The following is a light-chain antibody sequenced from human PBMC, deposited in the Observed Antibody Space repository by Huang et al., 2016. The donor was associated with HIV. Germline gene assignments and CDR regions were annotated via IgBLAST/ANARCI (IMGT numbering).Light chain of an antibody. CDR2: DAS. Sequence: EIVLTQSPATLSLSPGERATPSCRASQSVSSYLAWYQQKPGQAPRLLSYDASSRATGSPARFSGSGSGTDFTLTISSLEPEDFAVYYCQQRSNWRITFGGGTKVEIK. V-gene: IGKV3-11*01. CDR3: QQRSNWRIT. CDR1: QSVSSY. J-gene: IGKJ4*01.